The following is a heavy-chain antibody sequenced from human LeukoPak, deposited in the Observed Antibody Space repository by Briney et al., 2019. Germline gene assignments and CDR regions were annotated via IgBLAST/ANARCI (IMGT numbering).Heavy chain of an antibody. CDR1: GGSISSSSCY. V-gene: IGHV4-39*01. CDR3: ARTDYDFWSGSPYYFDY. Sequence: PSETLSLTCTVSGGSISSSSCYWGWIRQPPGKGLEWIGSIYYSGSTYYNPSLKSRVTISVDTSKNQFSLKLSSVTAADTAVYYCARTDYDFWSGSPYYFDYWGQGTLVTVSS. CDR2: IYYSGST. D-gene: IGHD3-3*01. J-gene: IGHJ4*02.